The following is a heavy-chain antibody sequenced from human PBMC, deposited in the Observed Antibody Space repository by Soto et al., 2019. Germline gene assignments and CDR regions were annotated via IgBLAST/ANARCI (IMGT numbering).Heavy chain of an antibody. CDR1: GFTFSSYA. D-gene: IGHD6-6*01. V-gene: IGHV3-23*01. CDR2: ISGSGGST. J-gene: IGHJ4*02. Sequence: GGSLRLSCAASGFTFSSYAMSWVRQAPGKGLEWVSAISGSGGSTYYADSVKGRFTISRDNSKNTLYLQMNSLRAEDTAVYYCARDLEYSSSYFDYWGQGTLVTVSS. CDR3: ARDLEYSSSYFDY.